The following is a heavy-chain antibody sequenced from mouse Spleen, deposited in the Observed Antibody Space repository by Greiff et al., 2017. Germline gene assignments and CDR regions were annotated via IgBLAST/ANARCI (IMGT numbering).Heavy chain of an antibody. J-gene: IGHJ1*03. CDR1: GYSITSGYD. V-gene: IGHV3-1*01. D-gene: IGHD1-1*01. CDR3: ASNYGSSYWYFDV. Sequence: EVQRVESGPGMVKPSQSLSLTCTVTGYSITSGYDWHWIRHFPGNKLEWMGYISYSGSTNYNPSLKSRISITHDTSKNHFFLKLNSVTTEDTATYYCASNYGSSYWYFDVWGTGTTVTVSS. CDR2: ISYSGST.